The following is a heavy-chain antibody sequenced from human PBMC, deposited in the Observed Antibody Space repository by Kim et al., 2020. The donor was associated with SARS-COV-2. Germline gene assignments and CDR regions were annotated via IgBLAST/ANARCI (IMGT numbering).Heavy chain of an antibody. Sequence: SETLSLTCTVSGGSINSNSYYWGWIRQPPGKGLEWIGSLYYSGSTFYNPSLKSRVTISVDTSKNQFSLRLNSVTAADTAVYYCARLLNRGSHFDYWGHGTLVTVSS. CDR2: LYYSGST. D-gene: IGHD3-3*01. CDR1: GGSINSNSYY. CDR3: ARLLNRGSHFDY. J-gene: IGHJ4*01. V-gene: IGHV4-39*01.